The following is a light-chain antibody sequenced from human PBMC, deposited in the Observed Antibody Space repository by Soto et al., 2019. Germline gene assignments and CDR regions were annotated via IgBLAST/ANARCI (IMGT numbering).Light chain of an antibody. J-gene: IGLJ1*01. CDR2: EVS. CDR3: WSYAVGRTYV. V-gene: IGLV2-8*01. CDR1: SSDVGGYSY. Sequence: QSALTQPPSASGSPGQSVAISCTGTSSDVGGYSYVSWYQQHPGKAPKLMIYEVSKRPSGVPDRFSGSKSGNTASLTVSGLQAEDEADYYCWSYAVGRTYVFGTGTKLTVL.